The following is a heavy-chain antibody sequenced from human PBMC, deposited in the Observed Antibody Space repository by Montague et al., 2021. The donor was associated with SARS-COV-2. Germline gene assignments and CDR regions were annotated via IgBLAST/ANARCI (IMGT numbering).Heavy chain of an antibody. CDR3: AREGTPLEMAQIDYYGMDV. Sequence: SETLSLTCTVSGGSISSSSYYWGWIRQPPGKGLEWIGSIYYSGSTYYNPSLKSRVTISVDTSKNQFSLKLSSVTATDTAVYYCAREGTPLEMAQIDYYGMDVWGQGTTVTVSS. CDR1: GGSISSSSYY. D-gene: IGHD5-24*01. J-gene: IGHJ6*02. CDR2: IYYSGST. V-gene: IGHV4-39*07.